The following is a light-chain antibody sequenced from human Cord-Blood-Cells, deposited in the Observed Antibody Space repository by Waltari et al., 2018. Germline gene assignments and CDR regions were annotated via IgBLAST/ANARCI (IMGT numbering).Light chain of an antibody. Sequence: DIVMTKSPDSLAVSLGERATINCKSSQSVLYSSNNKYYLAWYQQKPGQPPKLLIYWASTRESGVPDRFSGSGSGTDFTLTISSLQAEDVAVYYCQQYYSTPFTFGPGTKVDIK. V-gene: IGKV4-1*01. J-gene: IGKJ3*01. CDR1: QSVLYSSNNKYY. CDR2: WAS. CDR3: QQYYSTPFT.